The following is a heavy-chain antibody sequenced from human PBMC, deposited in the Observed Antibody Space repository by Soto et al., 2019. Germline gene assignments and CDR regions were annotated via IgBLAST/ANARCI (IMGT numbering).Heavy chain of an antibody. CDR3: VRIDYDYLGG. CDR1: GFTFSSYW. D-gene: IGHD5-12*01. CDR2: IKLDWSDT. V-gene: IGHV3-74*01. Sequence: EVQLVESGGGLVQPGGSLRLSCAASGFTFSSYWMHWVRQAPGKGLVWFSRIKLDWSDTNYAYSVKIRFTISRDNAKNTLYLQMSSLRAEDMAVYYCVRIDYDYLGGWSQGTLVTVSS. J-gene: IGHJ4*02.